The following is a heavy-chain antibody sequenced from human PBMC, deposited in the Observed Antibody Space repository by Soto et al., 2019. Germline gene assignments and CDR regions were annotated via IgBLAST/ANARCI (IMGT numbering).Heavy chain of an antibody. J-gene: IGHJ1*01. D-gene: IGHD6-19*01. CDR2: ISWNSGSI. CDR1: GFSFDDCA. V-gene: IGHV3-9*01. Sequence: GGSLRLSCAASGFSFDDCAMHWVRQVPGKGLEWVSGISWNSGSIGYADSVKGRFTISRDNANNSLFLQMNSLRAEDTALYYCAKVPGRWLVRGAGYFHHWGQGALVTVSS. CDR3: AKVPGRWLVRGAGYFHH.